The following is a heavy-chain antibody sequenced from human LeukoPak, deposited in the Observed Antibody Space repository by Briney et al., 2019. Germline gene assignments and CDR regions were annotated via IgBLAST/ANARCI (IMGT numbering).Heavy chain of an antibody. Sequence: ASVKVSCKASGGTFSSYAINWVRQATGQGLEWMGWMNPNSGNTGYAQKFQGRVTMTRNTSISTAYMELSSLRSEDTAVYYCARGGQAYYYDSSGYLSLSSADYYGMDVWGQGTTVTVSS. CDR1: GGTFSSYA. V-gene: IGHV1-8*02. D-gene: IGHD3-22*01. CDR2: MNPNSGNT. J-gene: IGHJ6*02. CDR3: ARGGQAYYYDSSGYLSLSSADYYGMDV.